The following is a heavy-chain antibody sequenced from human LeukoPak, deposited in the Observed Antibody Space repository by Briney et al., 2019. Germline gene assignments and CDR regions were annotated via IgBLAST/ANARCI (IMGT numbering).Heavy chain of an antibody. CDR1: GVSISNYY. J-gene: IGHJ4*02. CDR3: ARATPVGGVRFDY. D-gene: IGHD3-16*01. CDR2: IYTTGDT. Sequence: PSETLSLTCTVSGVSISNYYWSWIRQPPGKGLEWIGSIYTTGDTRYNPSLKSRVTISVDTSKNQFSLKLSSVTAADTAVYYCARATPVGGVRFDYWGQGTLVTVSS. V-gene: IGHV4-4*09.